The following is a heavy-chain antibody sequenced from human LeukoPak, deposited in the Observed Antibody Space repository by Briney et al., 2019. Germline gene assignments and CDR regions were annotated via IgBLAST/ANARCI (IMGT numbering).Heavy chain of an antibody. CDR1: GGSISSYY. Sequence: MPSETLSLTCTVSGGSISSYYWSWIRQPPGKGLEWIGYIYYSGSTNYNPSLKSRVTISVDTSKNHFSLKLSSVTAADTAVYYCARDDNWNRAFDIWGQGTMVTVSS. D-gene: IGHD1-1*01. V-gene: IGHV4-59*01. J-gene: IGHJ3*02. CDR2: IYYSGST. CDR3: ARDDNWNRAFDI.